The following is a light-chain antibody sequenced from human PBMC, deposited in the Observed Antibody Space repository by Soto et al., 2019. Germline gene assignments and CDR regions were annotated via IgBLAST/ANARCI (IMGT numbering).Light chain of an antibody. J-gene: IGLJ1*01. V-gene: IGLV1-44*01. CDR2: TNN. CDR3: AAWDDSLNGYV. Sequence: QSVLTQTPSASGTPGQRVSMSCSGVSSNIGSNSVNWYQQLPGTAPKLLIYTNNQRPSGVPDRFSGSKSGTSASLAISGLQSEDEAHYYCAAWDDSLNGYVFGTGTKLTVL. CDR1: SSNIGSNS.